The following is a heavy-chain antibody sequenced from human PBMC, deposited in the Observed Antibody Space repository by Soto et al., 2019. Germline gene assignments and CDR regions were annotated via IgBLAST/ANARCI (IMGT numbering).Heavy chain of an antibody. CDR3: ARDKAAAIRSVFDY. J-gene: IGHJ4*02. Sequence: ASETLSLTCAVSGYSISSGYYWGWIRQPPGKGLEWIGSIYHSGSTYYNPSLKSRVTISVDTSKNQFSLKLSSVTAADTAVYYCARDKAAAIRSVFDYWGQGTLVTVSS. CDR1: GYSISSGYY. V-gene: IGHV4-38-2*02. CDR2: IYHSGST. D-gene: IGHD6-13*01.